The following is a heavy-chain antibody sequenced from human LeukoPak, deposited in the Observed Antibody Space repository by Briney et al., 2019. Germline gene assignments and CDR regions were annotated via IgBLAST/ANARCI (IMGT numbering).Heavy chain of an antibody. CDR1: GFTFSDYY. CDR2: ISSSGSTI. Sequence: PGGSLRLSCAASGFTFSDYYMSWIRQAPGKGLEWVSYISSSGSTIYYADSVKGRFTISRDNAKNSLYLQMNSPRAEDTAVYYCARASPLITSGAFDIWGQGTMVTVSS. D-gene: IGHD3-10*01. J-gene: IGHJ3*02. CDR3: ARASPLITSGAFDI. V-gene: IGHV3-11*01.